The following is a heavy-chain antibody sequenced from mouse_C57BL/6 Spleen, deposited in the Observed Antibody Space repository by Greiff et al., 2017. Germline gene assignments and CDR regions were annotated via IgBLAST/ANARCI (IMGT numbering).Heavy chain of an antibody. CDR2: IDPSDSYT. J-gene: IGHJ2*01. D-gene: IGHD1-1*01. V-gene: IGHV1-59*01. CDR3: ARDTTVVNYFDY. Sequence: VQLQQPGAELVRPGTSVKLSCKASGYTFTSYWMHWVKQRPGQGLEWIGVIDPSDSYTNYNQQFKGKATLTVDTSSSTAYMQLSSLTSEDSAVYYCARDTTVVNYFDYWGQGTTLTVSS. CDR1: GYTFTSYW.